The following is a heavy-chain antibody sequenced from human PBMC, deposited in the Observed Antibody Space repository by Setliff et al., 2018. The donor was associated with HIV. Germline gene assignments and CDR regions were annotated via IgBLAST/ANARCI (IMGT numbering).Heavy chain of an antibody. CDR3: ARAHIAARPFDH. V-gene: IGHV4-31*03. CDR1: GDSVSSVGHY. Sequence: SETLSLTCTVSGDSVSSVGHYWSWIRQHPVKGLEWIGYIYYSGTTYYNPSLKSRLTISIDTSKNQFSLKLSSVTAADTAVYFCARAHIAARPFDHWGQGTLVTVSS. CDR2: IYYSGTT. J-gene: IGHJ4*02. D-gene: IGHD6-6*01.